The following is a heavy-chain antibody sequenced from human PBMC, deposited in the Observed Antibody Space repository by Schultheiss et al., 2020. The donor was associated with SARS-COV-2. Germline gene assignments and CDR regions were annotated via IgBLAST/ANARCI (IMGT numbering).Heavy chain of an antibody. Sequence: SETLSLTCAVSGYSISSGYYWGWIRQPPGKGLEWIGYIYYSGSTNYNPSLKSRVTISVDTSKNQFSLKLSSVTAADTAVYYCARVSRDGSFDYWGQGTLVTVSS. J-gene: IGHJ4*02. V-gene: IGHV4-38-2*01. D-gene: IGHD5-24*01. CDR1: GYSISSGYY. CDR2: IYYSGST. CDR3: ARVSRDGSFDY.